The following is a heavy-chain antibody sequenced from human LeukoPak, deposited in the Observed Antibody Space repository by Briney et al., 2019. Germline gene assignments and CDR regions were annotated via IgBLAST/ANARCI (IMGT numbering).Heavy chain of an antibody. Sequence: SVKVSCKASGYTFTSYGISWVRQAPGQGLEWMGRIIPILGIANYAQKFQGRVTITADKSTSTAYMELSSLRSEDTAVYYCARGLTGRRDYWGQGTLVTVSS. D-gene: IGHD1-20*01. CDR2: IIPILGIA. CDR1: GYTFTSYG. V-gene: IGHV1-69*04. CDR3: ARGLTGRRDY. J-gene: IGHJ4*02.